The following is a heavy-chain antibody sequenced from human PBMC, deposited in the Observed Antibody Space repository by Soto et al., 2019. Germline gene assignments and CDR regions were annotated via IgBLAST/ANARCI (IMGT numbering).Heavy chain of an antibody. CDR2: IYPGDSDT. V-gene: IGHV5-51*01. CDR1: GFSFTTYW. CDR3: ARDPYSSGYYGFAYYYYYGMDV. D-gene: IGHD3-22*01. J-gene: IGHJ6*02. Sequence: GESLKISCKGSGFSFTTYWIAWVRQMPGKGLEWMGIIYPGDSDTRYSPSFQGQVTISADKSISTAYLQWSSLKASDTAMYYCARDPYSSGYYGFAYYYYYGMDVWGQGTTVTVSS.